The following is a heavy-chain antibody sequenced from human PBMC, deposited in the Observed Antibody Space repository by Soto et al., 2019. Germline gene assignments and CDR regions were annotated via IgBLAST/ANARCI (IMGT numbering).Heavy chain of an antibody. V-gene: IGHV3-23*01. J-gene: IGHJ4*02. CDR3: AKEASELLWFGESYDY. CDR1: GFTFSSYA. Sequence: GGSLRLSCAASGFTFSSYAMSWVRQAPGKGLEWVSAISGSGGSTYYADSVKGRFTISRDNSKNTLYLQMNSLRAEDTAVYYCAKEASELLWFGESYDYWGQGTLVTVSS. CDR2: ISGSGGST. D-gene: IGHD3-10*01.